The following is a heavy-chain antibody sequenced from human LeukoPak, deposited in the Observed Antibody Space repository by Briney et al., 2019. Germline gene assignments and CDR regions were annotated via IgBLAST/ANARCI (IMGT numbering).Heavy chain of an antibody. CDR3: ARDQSGEWELLSGWWFDP. V-gene: IGHV1-46*01. J-gene: IGHJ5*02. CDR2: INPSGGFT. Sequence: GASVKVSCKASGYSFSTHCMHWVRQAPGQGLEWMGIINPSGGFTSYAQKLQGRVTVTRDMSTSTVYMELRNLRSEDTAVYYCARDQSGEWELLSGWWFDPWGQGTLVTVSS. D-gene: IGHD1-26*01. CDR1: GYSFSTHC.